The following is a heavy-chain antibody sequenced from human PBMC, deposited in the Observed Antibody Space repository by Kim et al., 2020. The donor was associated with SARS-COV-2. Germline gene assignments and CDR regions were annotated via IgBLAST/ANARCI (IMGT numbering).Heavy chain of an antibody. D-gene: IGHD3-22*01. Sequence: GGSLRLSCAASGFTFSSYGMHWVRQAPGKGLEWVAVIWYDGSNKYYADSVKGRFTISRDNSKNTLYLQMNSLRAEDTAVYYCAKAWGTMIVVPGDWGQGTLVTVSS. CDR2: IWYDGSNK. CDR3: AKAWGTMIVVPGD. CDR1: GFTFSSYG. V-gene: IGHV3-33*06. J-gene: IGHJ4*02.